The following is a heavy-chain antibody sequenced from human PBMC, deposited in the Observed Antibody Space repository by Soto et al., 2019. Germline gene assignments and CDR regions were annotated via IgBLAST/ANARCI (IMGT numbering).Heavy chain of an antibody. J-gene: IGHJ4*02. Sequence: GGSLRLSCAASGFTFSTYWMTWVRQAPGKGLEWVANIKQDGSEKYYVDSVKGRFTISRDNAKNSLYLQMSSLRAEDTAVYYCASCGDNWCSVQWGPGTLGTVS. CDR1: GFTFSTYW. D-gene: IGHD2-21*01. CDR2: IKQDGSEK. CDR3: ASCGDNWCSVQ. V-gene: IGHV3-7*01.